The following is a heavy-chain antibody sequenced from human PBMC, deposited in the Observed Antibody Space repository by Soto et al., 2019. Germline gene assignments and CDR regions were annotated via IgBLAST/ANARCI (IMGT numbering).Heavy chain of an antibody. V-gene: IGHV3-33*01. J-gene: IGHJ6*01. D-gene: IGHD2-15*01. CDR3: ARGGGYCSGGSCYSDDYYYYYGMDV. CDR1: GFTFSSYG. CDR2: IWYDGSNK. Sequence: QVQLVESGGGVVQPGRSLRLSCAASGFTFSSYGMHWVRQAPGKGLEWVAVIWYDGSNKYYADSVKGRFTIPRDNSKNTLYLQMNSLRAEDTAVYYCARGGGYCSGGSCYSDDYYYYYGMDVW.